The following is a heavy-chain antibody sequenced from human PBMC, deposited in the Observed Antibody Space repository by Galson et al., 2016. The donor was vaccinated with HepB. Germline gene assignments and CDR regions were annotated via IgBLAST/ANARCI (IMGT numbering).Heavy chain of an antibody. V-gene: IGHV4-4*07. Sequence: SETLSLTCTVSGGSFSAYFWSWIRQPAGKGLEWIGRIYISGYTQYSPSLKSRLTMSVDTSKEQFSVNLSSVTAADTAVYYCARGTKEDAFDFWGPGTTVIVSS. CDR3: ARGTKEDAFDF. J-gene: IGHJ3*01. CDR1: GGSFSAYF. CDR2: IYISGYT.